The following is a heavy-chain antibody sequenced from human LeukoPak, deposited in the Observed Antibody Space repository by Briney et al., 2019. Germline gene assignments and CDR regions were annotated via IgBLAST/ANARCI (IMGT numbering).Heavy chain of an antibody. J-gene: IGHJ4*02. Sequence: GGSLRLSCAASGFIFSSYAMSWVRQAPGKGLEWVSVISGSGGSTYYADSVKGRFTISRGISKNTLYLQMNSLRAEDTAVYYCAEVSTYYYDSSGYYYFDYWGQGTLVTVSS. D-gene: IGHD3-22*01. CDR2: ISGSGGST. V-gene: IGHV3-23*01. CDR1: GFIFSSYA. CDR3: AEVSTYYYDSSGYYYFDY.